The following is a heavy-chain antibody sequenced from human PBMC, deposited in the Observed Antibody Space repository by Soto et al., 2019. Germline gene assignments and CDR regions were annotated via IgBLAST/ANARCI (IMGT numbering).Heavy chain of an antibody. J-gene: IGHJ5*02. Sequence: SETLSLTCTVSGGTVRSGGYYWSWIRQHPGKGLEWIGYIYYSGSTYYNPSLKSRVTISVDTSKNQFSLKLSSVTAADTAVYYCASPKIAFYNWFDPWGQGTPVIVTS. V-gene: IGHV4-61*08. CDR2: IYYSGST. CDR3: ASPKIAFYNWFDP. CDR1: GGTVRSGGYY. D-gene: IGHD3-3*02.